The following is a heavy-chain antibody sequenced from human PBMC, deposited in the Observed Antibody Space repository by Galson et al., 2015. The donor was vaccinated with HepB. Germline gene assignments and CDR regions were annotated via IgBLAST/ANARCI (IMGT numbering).Heavy chain of an antibody. CDR1: GFTFSSYA. D-gene: IGHD6-13*01. J-gene: IGHJ4*02. V-gene: IGHV3-30-3*01. Sequence: SLRLSCAASGFTFSSYAMHWVRQAPGKGLEWVAVISYDGSNKYYADSVKGRFTISRDNSKNTLYLQMNSLRAEDTAVYYCARDLRQLVPFDYWGQGTLVTVSS. CDR3: ARDLRQLVPFDY. CDR2: ISYDGSNK.